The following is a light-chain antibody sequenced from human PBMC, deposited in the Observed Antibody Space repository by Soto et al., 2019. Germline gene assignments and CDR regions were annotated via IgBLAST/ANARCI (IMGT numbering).Light chain of an antibody. CDR1: QSVNSD. Sequence: EIVMTQSPATLSVSPGERATLSCRASQSVNSDLAWYQLKPGQAPRLLIYGASSRATGIPDRFSGSGSGTDFTLTISRLEPEDFAVYYCQQDGSSPWTFGQGTKVDIK. J-gene: IGKJ1*01. CDR3: QQDGSSPWT. CDR2: GAS. V-gene: IGKV3-20*01.